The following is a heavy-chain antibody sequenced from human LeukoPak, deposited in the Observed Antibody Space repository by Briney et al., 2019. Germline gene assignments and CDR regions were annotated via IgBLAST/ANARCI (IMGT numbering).Heavy chain of an antibody. Sequence: GGSLRLSCAASGFTFSDYYMSWIRQAPGKGLEWVSYISSSGSTIYYADSVKGRFTISRDNAKNSLYLQMNSLRAEDTAVYYCGRCQGGSSWLYYFDYWGQGTLVTVSS. J-gene: IGHJ4*02. CDR3: GRCQGGSSWLYYFDY. D-gene: IGHD6-13*01. CDR2: ISSSGSTI. CDR1: GFTFSDYY. V-gene: IGHV3-11*01.